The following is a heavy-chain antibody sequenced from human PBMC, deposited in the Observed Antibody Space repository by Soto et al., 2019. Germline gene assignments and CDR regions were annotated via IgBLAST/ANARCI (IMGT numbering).Heavy chain of an antibody. CDR1: GGSISSGDYY. V-gene: IGHV4-30-4*01. CDR2: IFYSGST. Sequence: QVQLQESGPGLVKPSQTRSLTCTVSGGSISSGDYYWSWIRQPPGKGLEWIGYIFYSGSTYYNPSLKSRVTISVDTSKNQFSLKLTSVTAADTAVYYCARWIQLWSPIGRHYRYGDVWGQGTTVTVSS. J-gene: IGHJ6*02. D-gene: IGHD5-18*01. CDR3: ARWIQLWSPIGRHYRYGDV.